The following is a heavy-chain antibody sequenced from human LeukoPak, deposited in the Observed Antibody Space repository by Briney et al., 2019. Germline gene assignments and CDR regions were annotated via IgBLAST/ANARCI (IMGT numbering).Heavy chain of an antibody. CDR1: GGTFISYA. CDR2: IIPIFGTA. CDR3: ANLLGYCSSTSCWNWFDP. V-gene: IGHV1-69*01. Sequence: GSSVKVSCKASGGTFISYAISWVRQAPGQGLEWMGGIIPIFGTANYAQKFQGRVTITADESTSTAYMELRSLRSDDTAVYYCANLLGYCSSTSCWNWFDPWGQGTLVTVSS. J-gene: IGHJ5*02. D-gene: IGHD2-2*01.